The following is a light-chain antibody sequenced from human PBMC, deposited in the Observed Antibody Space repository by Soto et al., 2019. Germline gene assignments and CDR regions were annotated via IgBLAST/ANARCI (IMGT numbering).Light chain of an antibody. CDR3: QQYNSYSRT. CDR1: QSISSW. CDR2: DAS. J-gene: IGKJ1*01. Sequence: DIQMTQSPSTLSASVGDRVTITCRASQSISSWLAGYQHKPGKAHNLLIYDASVLESGVPSRFSGSGSGTDFTLTSVLLQPDDFATYYCQQYNSYSRTFGQRT. V-gene: IGKV1-5*01.